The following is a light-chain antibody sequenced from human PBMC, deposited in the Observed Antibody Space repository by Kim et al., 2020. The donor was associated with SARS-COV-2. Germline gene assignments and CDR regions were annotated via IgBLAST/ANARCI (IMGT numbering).Light chain of an antibody. J-gene: IGLJ3*02. V-gene: IGLV10-54*04. CDR3: SAWDIGLRSWV. CDR2: SII. CDR1: SSHVVRPD. Sequence: QTAPIASTGNSSHVVRPDAAPLRHIHRPPPTRHSSSIINRPSGIPARFSSSRSRDTASPTITGLQAEDEADYYCSAWDIGLRSWVFGGGTQLTVL.